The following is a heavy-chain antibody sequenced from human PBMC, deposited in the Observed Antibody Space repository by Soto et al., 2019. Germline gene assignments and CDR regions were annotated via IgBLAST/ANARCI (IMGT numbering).Heavy chain of an antibody. V-gene: IGHV4-59*01. Sequence: QVQLQESGPGLVKPSETLSLTCTVSRGSLSTYYWSWIRQPPGKGLEWIGYIYYTGSTHYNPSLKSRVSISLDTSKNHFSLQLTSVTAADTAVYYCARDKGGWPDYWGQGTLVTVSS. D-gene: IGHD1-26*01. J-gene: IGHJ4*02. CDR3: ARDKGGWPDY. CDR1: RGSLSTYY. CDR2: IYYTGST.